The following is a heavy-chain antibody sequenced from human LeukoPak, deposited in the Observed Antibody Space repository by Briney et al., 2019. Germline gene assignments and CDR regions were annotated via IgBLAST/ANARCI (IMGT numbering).Heavy chain of an antibody. CDR2: INQDGTDK. J-gene: IGHJ5*02. Sequence: GRSLRLSCAVSGFTVGSKDMSWLRQAPGKGLEWVANINQDGTDKYYVDSVKGRFTISRDNAKNSLYLQMNSLRAEDTAVYYCAREIVGTHKSRFDPWGQGTLVTVSS. CDR3: AREIVGTHKSRFDP. D-gene: IGHD1-26*01. V-gene: IGHV3-7*03. CDR1: GFTVGSKD.